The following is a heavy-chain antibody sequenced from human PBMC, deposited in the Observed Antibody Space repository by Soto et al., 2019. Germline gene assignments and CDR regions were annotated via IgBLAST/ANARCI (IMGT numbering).Heavy chain of an antibody. CDR1: GYTFTSYA. CDR2: INAGNGNT. Sequence: ASVKVSCKASGYTFTSYAMHWVRQAPGQRFEWMGWINAGNGNTKYSQKFQGRVTITRDTSASTAYMELSSLRSEDTAVYYCTRGEYSSGWYTLDYWGQGTLVTVSS. J-gene: IGHJ4*02. V-gene: IGHV1-3*01. D-gene: IGHD6-19*01. CDR3: TRGEYSSGWYTLDY.